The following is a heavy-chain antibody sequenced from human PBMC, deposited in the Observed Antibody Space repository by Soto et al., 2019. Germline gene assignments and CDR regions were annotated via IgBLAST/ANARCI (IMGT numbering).Heavy chain of an antibody. CDR2: ISSSSSYT. D-gene: IGHD6-25*01. J-gene: IGHJ6*02. Sequence: GFLRRSCVDSGFTFSDYYMSWIRQAPGKGLEWVSYISSSSSYTNYADSVKGRFTISRDNAKNSLYLQMNSLRAEDTAVYYCARQRYGMEVWGQGTTVTVSS. CDR1: GFTFSDYY. CDR3: ARQRYGMEV. V-gene: IGHV3-11*06.